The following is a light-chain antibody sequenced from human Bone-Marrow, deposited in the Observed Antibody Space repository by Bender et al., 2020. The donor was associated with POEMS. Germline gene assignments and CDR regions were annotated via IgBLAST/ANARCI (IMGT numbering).Light chain of an antibody. CDR1: NSDVGGYNY. CDR2: GNT. J-gene: IGLJ2*01. CDR3: QSYDFSLGTHVV. Sequence: QSALTQPPSASGSPGQSVTISCTGTNSDVGGYNYVSWYQHHPGKAPKLVIFGNTYRPSGVPDRFSGSKSGTSASLAITGLQAEDEGHYYCQSYDFSLGTHVVFGGGTMLTVL. V-gene: IGLV2-8*01.